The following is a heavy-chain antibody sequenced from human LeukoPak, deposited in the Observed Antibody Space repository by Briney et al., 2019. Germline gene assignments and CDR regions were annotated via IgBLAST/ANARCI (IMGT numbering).Heavy chain of an antibody. CDR2: TSYDGTRQ. D-gene: IGHD5-24*01. CDR3: AREETNFDY. V-gene: IGHV3-30*04. J-gene: IGHJ4*02. CDR1: GFSFGNHA. Sequence: GGSLRLSCAASGFSFGNHAMHWVRQAPGKGLEWLAVTSYDGTRQYYADFVRGRFTISRENSKNTLYLHMNSLRAEDTAVYYCAREETNFDYWGQGTLVTVSS.